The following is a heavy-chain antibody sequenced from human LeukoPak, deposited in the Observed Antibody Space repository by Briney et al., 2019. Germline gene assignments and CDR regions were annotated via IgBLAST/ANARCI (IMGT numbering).Heavy chain of an antibody. CDR3: ARGNYDYVWGSYRLDY. Sequence: ASVKVSCKASGYTFTSYDINWVRQATGQGLEWMGWMNPNSGNTGYAQKFQGRVTMTRNTSISTAYMELSSLRSEDTAVYYCARGNYDYVWGSYRLDYWGQGTLVTVSS. V-gene: IGHV1-8*01. J-gene: IGHJ4*02. CDR2: MNPNSGNT. CDR1: GYTFTSYD. D-gene: IGHD3-16*02.